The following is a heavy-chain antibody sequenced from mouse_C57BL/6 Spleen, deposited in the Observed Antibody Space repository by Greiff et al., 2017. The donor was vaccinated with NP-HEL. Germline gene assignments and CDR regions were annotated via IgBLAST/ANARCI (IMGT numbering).Heavy chain of an antibody. CDR2: IRNKANNHAT. CDR3: TRGYDYAFDY. V-gene: IGHV6-6*01. J-gene: IGHJ2*01. CDR1: GFTFSDAW. D-gene: IGHD2-4*01. Sequence: EVQRVESGGGLVQPGGSMKLSCAASGFTFSDAWMDWVRQSPEKGLEWVAEIRNKANNHATYYAESVKGRFTISRDDSKSSVYLQMNSLRAEDTGIYYCTRGYDYAFDYWGQGTTLTVSS.